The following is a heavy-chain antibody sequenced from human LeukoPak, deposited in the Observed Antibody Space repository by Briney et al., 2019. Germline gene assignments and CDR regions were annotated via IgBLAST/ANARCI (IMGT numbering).Heavy chain of an antibody. D-gene: IGHD3-16*01. Sequence: PSETLSLTCTVSGGSISRCSYYWLWIRQPPGKGLEWIGSIYYSGSTYYNPSLKSRVTISLDTSKNQFSLKLSSVTAADTAVYYCTKRQDLRYERSFPRSVDYWGQGTLVTVSS. CDR3: TKRQDLRYERSFPRSVDY. CDR1: GGSISRCSYY. V-gene: IGHV4-39*01. J-gene: IGHJ4*02. CDR2: IYYSGST.